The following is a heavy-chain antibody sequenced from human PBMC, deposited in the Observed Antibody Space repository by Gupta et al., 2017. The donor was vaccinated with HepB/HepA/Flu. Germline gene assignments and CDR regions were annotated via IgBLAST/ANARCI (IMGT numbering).Heavy chain of an antibody. J-gene: IGHJ6*02. V-gene: IGHV3-11*01. CDR1: GFTFSDYY. CDR2: ISSSGSTI. CDR3: ARALYSSGWSSNYYYYGMDV. D-gene: IGHD6-19*01. Sequence: QVQLVESGGGLVKPGGSLRLSCAASGFTFSDYYMSWIRQAPGKGLEWVSYISSSGSTIYYADSVKGRFTISRDNAKNSLYLQMNSLRAEDTAVYYCARALYSSGWSSNYYYYGMDVWGQGTTVTVSS.